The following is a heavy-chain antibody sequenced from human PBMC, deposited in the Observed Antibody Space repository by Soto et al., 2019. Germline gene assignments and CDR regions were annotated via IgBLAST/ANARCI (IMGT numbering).Heavy chain of an antibody. CDR3: ARDRRRQLVPLDY. Sequence: PGGSLRLSCAASGFTFSSFAIHWARQAPGKGLEWVSAISYDGSHKYYADSVKGRFTISRDNSKNTLYLQMSSLRPEDTAVYYCARDRRRQLVPLDYWGQGTLVTVSS. D-gene: IGHD6-13*01. V-gene: IGHV3-30-3*01. J-gene: IGHJ4*02. CDR1: GFTFSSFA. CDR2: ISYDGSHK.